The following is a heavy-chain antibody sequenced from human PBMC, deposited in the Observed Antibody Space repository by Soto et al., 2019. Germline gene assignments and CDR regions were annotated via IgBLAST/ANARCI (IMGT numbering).Heavy chain of an antibody. V-gene: IGHV3-30*18. CDR3: AKDGVLQGGRAYYFDY. D-gene: IGHD2-8*01. CDR2: ISYDGSNK. CDR1: GFTFSSYG. J-gene: IGHJ4*02. Sequence: GGFLRLSCAASGFTFSSYGMHWVRQAPGKGLEWVALISYDGSNKYYADSVKGRFTISRDNSKNTLYLQMNSLRAEDTAVYYCAKDGVLQGGRAYYFDYWGQGTLVTVSS.